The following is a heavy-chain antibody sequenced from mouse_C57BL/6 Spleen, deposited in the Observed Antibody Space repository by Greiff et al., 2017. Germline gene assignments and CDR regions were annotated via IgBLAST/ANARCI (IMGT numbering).Heavy chain of an antibody. Sequence: QVQLQQSGPELVKPGASVTISCTASGYAFSSSWMNWVKQRPGKGLEWSGRIYPGDGDTNYNGKFKGKATPTADKSSSTAYMDPSSLTAEDSAVYGCGRSWDGVADWGQGTLVTVSA. D-gene: IGHD4-1*01. CDR3: GRSWDGVAD. V-gene: IGHV1-82*01. CDR1: GYAFSSSW. CDR2: IYPGDGDT. J-gene: IGHJ3*01.